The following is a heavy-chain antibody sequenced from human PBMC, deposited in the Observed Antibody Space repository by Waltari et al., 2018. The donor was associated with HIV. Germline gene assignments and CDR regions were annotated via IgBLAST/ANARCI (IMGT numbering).Heavy chain of an antibody. Sequence: QVHLVESGGDLVKPGGSLRLSCVGSGFTFSDYYMTWFRQAPGKRLEGVSYIAVSSAYTNYGDSVKGRFTMSRDDAKKSLFLQINSLRPEDTAVYYCARVARGLRQGSFDIWGQGTMVTVSS. J-gene: IGHJ3*02. V-gene: IGHV3-11*05. D-gene: IGHD2-15*01. CDR3: ARVARGLRQGSFDI. CDR2: IAVSSAYT. CDR1: GFTFSDYY.